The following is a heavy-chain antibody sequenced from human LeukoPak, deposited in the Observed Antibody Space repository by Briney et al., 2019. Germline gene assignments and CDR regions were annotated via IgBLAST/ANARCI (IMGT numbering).Heavy chain of an antibody. V-gene: IGHV1-3*01. J-gene: IGHJ5*02. CDR2: INAGNGNT. D-gene: IGHD5-18*01. CDR1: GYTFTSYA. CDR3: ARDRARGYSYGYWFDP. Sequence: ASVKVSCKASGYTFTSYAMHWVRQAPGQRLEWMGWINAGNGNTKYSQKFQGRVTITRDTSAGTAYMELSSLRSEDTAVYYCARDRARGYSYGYWFDPWGQGTLVTVSS.